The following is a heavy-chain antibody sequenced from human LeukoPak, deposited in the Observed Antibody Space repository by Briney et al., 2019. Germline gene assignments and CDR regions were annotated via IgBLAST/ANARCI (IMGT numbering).Heavy chain of an antibody. J-gene: IGHJ4*02. V-gene: IGHV3-23*01. CDR3: ATVSPGEAVADY. D-gene: IGHD6-19*01. CDR1: GFTFSSYS. CDR2: VSHSSDST. Sequence: GGSLRLSCAASGFTFSSYSMNWVRQAPGKGLEWVSTVSHSSDSTYYADSVKGRFTISRDNSKNTLFLQMNSLRSEDTAVYYCATVSPGEAVADYWGQGTLVTVSS.